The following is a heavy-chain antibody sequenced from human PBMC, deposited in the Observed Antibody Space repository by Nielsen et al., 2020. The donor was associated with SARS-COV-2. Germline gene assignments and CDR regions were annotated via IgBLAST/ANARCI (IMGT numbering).Heavy chain of an antibody. CDR1: GSTFGDAI. J-gene: IGHJ6*02. CDR2: IRSKTNNYET. Sequence: GGSLRLSCAASGSTFGDAIIHWVRQASGKGLEWVGRIRSKTNNYETSYAASVKGRFTISRDESKNMAYLQMSRLKTDDTAVYYCKHYYDMDVWGQGTTVTVSS. D-gene: IGHD2-21*01. CDR3: KHYYDMDV. V-gene: IGHV3-73*01.